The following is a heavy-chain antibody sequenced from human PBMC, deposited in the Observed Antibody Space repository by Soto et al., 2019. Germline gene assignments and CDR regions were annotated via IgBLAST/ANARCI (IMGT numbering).Heavy chain of an antibody. D-gene: IGHD3-3*02. Sequence: SETLSLTGAVYGGSFSGYYCTWIRQAPWKGLEWIGEINPSGGTNYTSSLKSRVTISVDTSKNQFSLILYSVTAADTAVYYCARDRQYYHFWCGYENEGHYGMDVWGQGTTVAVSS. CDR3: ARDRQYYHFWCGYENEGHYGMDV. CDR2: INPSGGT. CDR1: GGSFSGYY. V-gene: IGHV4-34*01. J-gene: IGHJ6*02.